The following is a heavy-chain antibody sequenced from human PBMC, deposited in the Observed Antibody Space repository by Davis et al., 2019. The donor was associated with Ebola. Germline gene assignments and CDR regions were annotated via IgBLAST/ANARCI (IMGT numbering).Heavy chain of an antibody. CDR1: GGSISSYY. Sequence: MPSETLSLTCTVSGGSISSYYWSWIRQPPGKALEWIGYIDYSGSTNYNPSLKSRVTISVDTSKNQFSLKLSSVTAADTAVYYCARDFGRWYPYYFDCWGQGTLVTVSS. V-gene: IGHV4-59*12. J-gene: IGHJ4*02. D-gene: IGHD4-23*01. CDR2: IDYSGST. CDR3: ARDFGRWYPYYFDC.